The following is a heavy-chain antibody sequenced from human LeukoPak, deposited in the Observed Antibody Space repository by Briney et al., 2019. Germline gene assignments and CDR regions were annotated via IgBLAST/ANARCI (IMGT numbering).Heavy chain of an antibody. CDR2: IYYTGST. V-gene: IGHV4-39*01. CDR1: GGPISSGGHY. D-gene: IGHD2-15*01. Sequence: SETLSLTCSVSGGPISSGGHYWGWIRQPPGKGLESIGSIYYTGSTYYNPSLKSRVTISVDTSKNQFSLRLSSVTAADTAVYYCGSSNSLVVVVATQFDYWGQGTLVTVSS. J-gene: IGHJ4*02. CDR3: GSSNSLVVVVATQFDY.